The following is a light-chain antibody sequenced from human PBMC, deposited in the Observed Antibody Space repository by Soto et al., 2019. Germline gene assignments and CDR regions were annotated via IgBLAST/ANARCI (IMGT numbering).Light chain of an antibody. CDR3: QQLHDYPIT. CDR1: QGIDSS. V-gene: IGKV1-9*01. CDR2: AAS. Sequence: IRLTQSPSSLSASVGDRFTITCRASQGIDSSFAWYQQKPGKAPKLLIYAASSLQSGVPSRFSGSGSGTDFTLTISSLQPEDFATYYCQQLHDYPITFGQGTRLEIK. J-gene: IGKJ5*01.